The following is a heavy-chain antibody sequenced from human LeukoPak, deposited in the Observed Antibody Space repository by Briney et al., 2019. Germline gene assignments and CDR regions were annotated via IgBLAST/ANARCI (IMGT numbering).Heavy chain of an antibody. CDR3: AKGYYLSDY. CDR2: ISYDGSDK. CDR1: GFIFSNYG. J-gene: IGHJ4*02. D-gene: IGHD2-8*01. Sequence: GGSLRLSCAASGFIFSNYGMHWVRQAPGKGLEWVAVISYDGSDKYYADSVKGRFTISRDNSKNTLYLQMNSLRAEDTAVYYCAKGYYLSDYWGQGTLVTVSS. V-gene: IGHV3-30*18.